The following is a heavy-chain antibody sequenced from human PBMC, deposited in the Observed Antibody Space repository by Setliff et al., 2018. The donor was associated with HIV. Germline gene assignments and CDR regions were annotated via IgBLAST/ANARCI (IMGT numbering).Heavy chain of an antibody. Sequence: PSETLSLTCTVSGGSINTYYWSWIRQPAGKGLEWIGRIYTSGSTKYNPSLKSRVTMSIDTSKNQFSLKLNSVTAADTAMYYCARDGGSSGWYFVLGYSDYWGPGTLVTVSS. V-gene: IGHV4-4*07. D-gene: IGHD6-19*01. CDR2: IYTSGST. CDR3: ARDGGSSGWYFVLGYSDY. J-gene: IGHJ4*02. CDR1: GGSINTYY.